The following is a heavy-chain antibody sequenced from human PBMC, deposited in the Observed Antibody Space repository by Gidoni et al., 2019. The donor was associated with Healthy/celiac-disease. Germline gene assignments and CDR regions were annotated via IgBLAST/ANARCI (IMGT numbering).Heavy chain of an antibody. CDR3: AREGGAYCSSTSCYWGYYYYGMDV. V-gene: IGHV4-34*01. CDR2: INHSGST. CDR1: GGSFSGCS. D-gene: IGHD2-2*01. Sequence: QVQLQQWGAGLLKPSETLSLTCAVYGGSFSGCSWRWIRRPPGKGLEWIGEINHSGSTNYNPSLKSRVTISVDTSKNQFSLKLSSVTAADTAVYYCAREGGAYCSSTSCYWGYYYYGMDVWGQGTTVTVSS. J-gene: IGHJ6*02.